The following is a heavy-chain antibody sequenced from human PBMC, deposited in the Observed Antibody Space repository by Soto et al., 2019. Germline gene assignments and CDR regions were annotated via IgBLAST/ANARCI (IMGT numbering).Heavy chain of an antibody. D-gene: IGHD6-13*01. CDR3: ARGREQPGGPGKNGGMDV. Sequence: GESLKISCKGSGYSFTSYWIGWVRQMPGKGLEWMGIIYPGDSDTRYSPSFQGQVTISADKSISTAYLQWSSLKASDTAMYYCARGREQPGGPGKNGGMDVWGQGTTVTVSS. J-gene: IGHJ6*02. CDR1: GYSFTSYW. CDR2: IYPGDSDT. V-gene: IGHV5-51*01.